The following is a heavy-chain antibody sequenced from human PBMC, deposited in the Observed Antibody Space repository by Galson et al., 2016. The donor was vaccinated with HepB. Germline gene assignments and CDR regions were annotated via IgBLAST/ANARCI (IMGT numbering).Heavy chain of an antibody. CDR1: GGSISSLGHY. J-gene: IGHJ3*02. V-gene: IGHV4-31*03. Sequence: LSLTCTVSGGSISSLGHYWTWIRQNPEKGLQWIGYMYYSGNAHYNPSLKSRVIISIDTSKNQFSLKLSSVTAAATAVYFCARSNYHDTSHAFDTWGQGTVITVSS. CDR2: MYYSGNA. CDR3: ARSNYHDTSHAFDT. D-gene: IGHD3-22*01.